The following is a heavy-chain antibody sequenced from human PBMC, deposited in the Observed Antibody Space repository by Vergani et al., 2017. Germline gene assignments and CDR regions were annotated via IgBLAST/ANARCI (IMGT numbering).Heavy chain of an antibody. CDR2: INPNSGGT. D-gene: IGHD2-2*01. Sequence: QVQLVQSGAEVQKPGASVKVSCKASGYTFTGYYMHWVRQAPGQGLEWMGWINPNSGGTNYAQKFQGRVTMTRDTSISTAYMELSRLRADDTAVYYCARAEIVEVAAAFDYWGQGTLVTVSS. V-gene: IGHV1-2*02. J-gene: IGHJ4*02. CDR1: GYTFTGYY. CDR3: ARAEIVEVAAAFDY.